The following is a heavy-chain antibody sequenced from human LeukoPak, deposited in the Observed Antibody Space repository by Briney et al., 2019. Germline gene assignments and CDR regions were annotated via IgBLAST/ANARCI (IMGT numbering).Heavy chain of an antibody. Sequence: QTGGSLRLSCAASGFTFTTYWMHWVRQAPGKGLVWVSHINSDGSITSYADSVKGRFTISRDNAKNTLYLQMNSLRAEDTALYYCAKDTVAGTHDYYYYGMDVWGQGTTVTVSS. CDR3: AKDTVAGTHDYYYYGMDV. CDR2: INSDGSIT. J-gene: IGHJ6*02. D-gene: IGHD6-19*01. V-gene: IGHV3-74*01. CDR1: GFTFTTYW.